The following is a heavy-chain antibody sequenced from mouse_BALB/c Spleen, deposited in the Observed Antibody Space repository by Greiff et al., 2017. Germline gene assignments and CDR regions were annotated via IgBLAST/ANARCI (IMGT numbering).Heavy chain of an antibody. J-gene: IGHJ2*01. Sequence: EVKLVESGGGLVKPVGSLKLSCAASGFTFSSYAMSWVRQTPEKRLEWVASISSGGSTYYPDSVKGRFTISRDNARNILYLQMSSLRSEDTAMYYCATRFITTVAPFDDWGQGTTRTVSS. D-gene: IGHD1-1*01. V-gene: IGHV5-6-5*01. CDR1: GFTFSSYA. CDR2: ISSGGST. CDR3: ATRFITTVAPFDD.